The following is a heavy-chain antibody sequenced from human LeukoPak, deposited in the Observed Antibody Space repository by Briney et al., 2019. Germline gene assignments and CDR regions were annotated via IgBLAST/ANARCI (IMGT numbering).Heavy chain of an antibody. D-gene: IGHD3-22*01. CDR1: GFTFSSYA. CDR2: VSGSGGYT. CDR3: AKDRPNYYDSSGHYYRRDGDY. V-gene: IGHV3-23*01. J-gene: IGHJ4*02. Sequence: GGSLRLACAASGFTFSSYAMSWVRQAPGKGLEWVSSVSGSGGYTYYAGSVKGRFTISRDNSKNTLYLQMNSLRAEDTAIYYCAKDRPNYYDSSGHYYRRDGDYWGQGTLVTVSS.